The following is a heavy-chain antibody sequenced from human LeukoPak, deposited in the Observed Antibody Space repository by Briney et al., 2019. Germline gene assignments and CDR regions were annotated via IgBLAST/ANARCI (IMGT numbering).Heavy chain of an antibody. CDR1: GFTFSGYG. Sequence: GRSLRLPCAASGFTFSGYGMHWVRQAPGKGLEWVAVISYDGNNKYYADSVKGRFTISRDNSKNTLYLQMNSLRPEDTAVYYCAKDLTYYYDISGSYYGYYFDYWGQGTLVTVSS. CDR3: AKDLTYYYDISGSYYGYYFDY. CDR2: ISYDGNNK. J-gene: IGHJ4*02. D-gene: IGHD3-22*01. V-gene: IGHV3-30*18.